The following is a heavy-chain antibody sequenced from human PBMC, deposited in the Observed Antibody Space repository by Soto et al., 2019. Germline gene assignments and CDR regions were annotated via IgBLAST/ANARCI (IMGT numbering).Heavy chain of an antibody. Sequence: SETLSLTCSVSGGSLTSHYCRWFRQPPGKGLEWIGYIHHSGSTSYNPSLKSRVTMSVDTSKNQFSLKVNSVTAADTAPYYCARQGFGQLHGLVDVWGPGTTVTVSS. CDR2: IHHSGST. CDR3: ARQGFGQLHGLVDV. CDR1: GGSLTSHY. J-gene: IGHJ6*02. V-gene: IGHV4-59*08. D-gene: IGHD3-10*01.